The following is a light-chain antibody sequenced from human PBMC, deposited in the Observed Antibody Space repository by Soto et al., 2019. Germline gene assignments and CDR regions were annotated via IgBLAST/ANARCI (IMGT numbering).Light chain of an antibody. CDR1: SSDVGGYNY. CDR2: DVS. V-gene: IGLV2-14*01. CDR3: SSYTSSSNLHV. J-gene: IGLJ1*01. Sequence: QSALTQPASVSGSPGQSITISCTGTSSDVGGYNYVSWYQQHPGKAPKLMIYDVSNRPSGVSNRFSGSKSGNTASLTISGLQAEDEADYYCSSYTSSSNLHVFGXGTKVTVL.